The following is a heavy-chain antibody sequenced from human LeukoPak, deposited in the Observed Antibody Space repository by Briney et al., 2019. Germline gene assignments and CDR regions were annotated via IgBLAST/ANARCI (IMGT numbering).Heavy chain of an antibody. CDR2: IIPIFGTA. J-gene: IGHJ6*03. V-gene: IGHV1-69*05. CDR1: GGTFSSYA. D-gene: IGHD6-6*01. CDR3: ARGRMDSSSSRYYYYYYMDV. Sequence: ASVKVSCKASGGTFSSYAISWVRQAPGQGLEWMGGIIPIFGTANYAQKFQGRVTITTDESTSTAYMELSSLRSEDTAVYYCARGRMDSSSSRYYYYYYMDVWGKGTTVTVSS.